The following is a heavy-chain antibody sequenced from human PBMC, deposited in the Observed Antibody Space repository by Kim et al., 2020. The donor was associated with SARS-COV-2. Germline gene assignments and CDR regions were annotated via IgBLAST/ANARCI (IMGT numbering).Heavy chain of an antibody. CDR1: GYSLTNNV. CDR3: ARGQQYYGSGALDS. D-gene: IGHD3-10*01. Sequence: ASVKVSCKASGYSLTNNVVNWVRQAPGQGLEWMGWITAYNYNTIYAEKFRGRVTMTTDISTSTAHMELRSLSPDDTAIYYCARGQQYYGSGALDSWGQGTLVTVSS. J-gene: IGHJ4*02. V-gene: IGHV1-18*01. CDR2: ITAYNYNT.